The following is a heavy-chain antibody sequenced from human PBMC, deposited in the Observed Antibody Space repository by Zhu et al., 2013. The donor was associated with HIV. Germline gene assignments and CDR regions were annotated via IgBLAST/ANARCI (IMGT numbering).Heavy chain of an antibody. CDR1: GFNFRSHY. V-gene: IGHV1-46*01. Sequence: QVQLVQSGAEVKKPGASVKISCKALGFNFRSHYFHWVRQVPGQGLQWIAIMHPFADITRQSQSPMFQGRVVLTRDTSTNTVYLELNSLTSDDTALYFCARDLGALVVVMTASGAGLDVWGLGHNGHRXC. J-gene: IGHJ3*01. CDR2: MHPFADIT. D-gene: IGHD2-21*02. CDR3: ARDLGALVVVMTASGAGLDV.